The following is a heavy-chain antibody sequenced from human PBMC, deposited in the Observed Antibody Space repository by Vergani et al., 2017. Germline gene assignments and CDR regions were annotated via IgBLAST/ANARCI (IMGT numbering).Heavy chain of an antibody. CDR1: GFTFSSYA. Sequence: EVQLLESGGGLVQPGGSLRLSCAASGFTFSSYAMSWVRQAPGKGLEWVSAISGSGGSTYYADSVKGRFTISRDNSKHTLYRQMKSLRAEDTAVYYCAKGRGEGPVSFSDYWGQGTLVTVS. D-gene: IGHD3-10*01. CDR2: ISGSGGST. CDR3: AKGRGEGPVSFSDY. V-gene: IGHV3-23*01. J-gene: IGHJ4*02.